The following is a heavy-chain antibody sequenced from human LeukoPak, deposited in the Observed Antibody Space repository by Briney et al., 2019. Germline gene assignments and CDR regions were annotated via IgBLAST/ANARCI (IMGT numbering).Heavy chain of an antibody. D-gene: IGHD1-1*01. Sequence: PGGSLRLSCAASGFTFSSYAMSWVRQAPGKGLEWVSAISGSGGSTYYADSVKGRFTIPRDNSKNTLYLQMNSLRAEDTAVYYCAKTRVRPGNWYFDLWGRGTLVTVSS. J-gene: IGHJ2*01. CDR2: ISGSGGST. V-gene: IGHV3-23*01. CDR3: AKTRVRPGNWYFDL. CDR1: GFTFSSYA.